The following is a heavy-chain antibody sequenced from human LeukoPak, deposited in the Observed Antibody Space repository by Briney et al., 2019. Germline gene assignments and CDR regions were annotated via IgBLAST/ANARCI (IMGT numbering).Heavy chain of an antibody. CDR2: ITSSSIYK. D-gene: IGHD2-15*01. V-gene: IGHV3-21*01. Sequence: NPGGSLRLSCATSGFTFSRYNMNWVRQAPGKGLEWVSSITSSSIYKYYADSMKGRFTISRDNAKNSLYLQMDSLRAEDTAVYYCAKDPRDCSGGSCYSDYWGQGTLVTVSS. J-gene: IGHJ4*02. CDR3: AKDPRDCSGGSCYSDY. CDR1: GFTFSRYN.